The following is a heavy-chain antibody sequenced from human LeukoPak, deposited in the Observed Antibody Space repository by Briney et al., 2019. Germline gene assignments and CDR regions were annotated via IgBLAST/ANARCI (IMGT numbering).Heavy chain of an antibody. V-gene: IGHV4-59*01. Sequence: KPSETLSLTCTVSGGSISSYYWSWIRQPPGKGLEWIGYIYYGGATNYNPSLKSRVTISVDTSKNQFSLRLSSVTAADTAVYYCARAPFVEYNTAFFVWGQGTLVTVSS. CDR1: GGSISSYY. D-gene: IGHD6-6*01. CDR2: IYYGGAT. J-gene: IGHJ4*02. CDR3: ARAPFVEYNTAFFV.